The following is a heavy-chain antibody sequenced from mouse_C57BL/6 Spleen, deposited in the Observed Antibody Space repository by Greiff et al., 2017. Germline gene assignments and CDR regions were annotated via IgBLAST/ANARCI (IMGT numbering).Heavy chain of an antibody. V-gene: IGHV3-6*01. CDR3: AREGYGRAMDY. CDR2: ISYDGSN. CDR1: GYSITSGYY. D-gene: IGHD2-2*01. J-gene: IGHJ2*01. Sequence: EVQLQQSGPGLVKPSQSLSLTCSVTGYSITSGYYWNWIRQFPGNKLEWMGYISYDGSNNYNPSLKNRISITRDTSKNQFFLKLNSVTTEDTATYYCAREGYGRAMDYWGQGTTLTVSS.